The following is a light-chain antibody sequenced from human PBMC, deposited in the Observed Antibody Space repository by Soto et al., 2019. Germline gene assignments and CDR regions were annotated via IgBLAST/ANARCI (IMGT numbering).Light chain of an antibody. CDR1: QSVSKNF. J-gene: IGKJ4*01. Sequence: EIVLTQSPGTLSLSPGERATLSCRASQSVSKNFLAWYQQKPAQAPRLLISGASNRATGIPDRFSGSGSGTDFSLTIDRLEPEDLAVYFCQQYGSSPPTCGGGTKVAIK. CDR3: QQYGSSPPT. CDR2: GAS. V-gene: IGKV3-20*01.